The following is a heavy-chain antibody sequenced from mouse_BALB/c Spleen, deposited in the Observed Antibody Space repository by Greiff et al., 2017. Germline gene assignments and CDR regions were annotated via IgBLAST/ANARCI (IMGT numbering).Heavy chain of an antibody. CDR1: GYTFTDYA. Sequence: QVQLQQSGAELVRPGVSVKISCKGSGYTFTDYAMHWVKQSHAKSLEWIGVISTYYGDASYNQKFKGKATMTVDKSSSTAYMELARLTSEDSAIYYCARYGDSSGYVGYYAMDYWGQGTSVTVSS. CDR2: ISTYYGDA. J-gene: IGHJ4*01. CDR3: ARYGDSSGYVGYYAMDY. V-gene: IGHV1S137*01. D-gene: IGHD3-2*01.